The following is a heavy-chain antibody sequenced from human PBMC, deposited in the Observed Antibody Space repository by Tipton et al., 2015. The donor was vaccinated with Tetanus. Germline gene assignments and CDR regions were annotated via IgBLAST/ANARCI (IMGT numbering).Heavy chain of an antibody. CDR1: GGSISSYY. J-gene: IGHJ4*02. V-gene: IGHV4-59*01. CDR2: IYYSGST. D-gene: IGHD6-13*01. Sequence: GLVKPSETLSLICTVSGGSISSYYWSWIRQPPGKGLEWIGYIYYSGSTNYNPSLKSRVTISVDTSKNQFSLKLSSVTAADTAVYYCARAGGGSWGNFDYWGQGTLVTVSS. CDR3: ARAGGGSWGNFDY.